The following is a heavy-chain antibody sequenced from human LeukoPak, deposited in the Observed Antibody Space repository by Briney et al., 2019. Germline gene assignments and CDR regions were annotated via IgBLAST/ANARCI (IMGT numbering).Heavy chain of an antibody. CDR2: INPNSGGT. CDR3: ARTTIVGYCSSTSCPYFDY. D-gene: IGHD2-2*01. J-gene: IGHJ4*02. Sequence: ASVKVSCKASGYTFTGYYMHWVRQAPGQGLEWMGWINPNSGGTNYAQKFKGRVTMATDTSTSTAYMEMRSLRSDDTAVYYCARTTIVGYCSSTSCPYFDYWGQGTLVTVSS. V-gene: IGHV1-2*02. CDR1: GYTFTGYY.